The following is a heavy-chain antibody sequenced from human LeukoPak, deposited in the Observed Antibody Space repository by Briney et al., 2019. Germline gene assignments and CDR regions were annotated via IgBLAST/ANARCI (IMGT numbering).Heavy chain of an antibody. CDR1: RFTFSSYA. J-gene: IGHJ4*02. CDR2: ISYDGSNK. Sequence: PGGSLRLSCAASRFTFSSYAMHWVRQAPGKGLEWVAVISYDGSNKYYADSVKGRFTISRDNSKNTLYLQMNSLRAEDTAVYYCAKDAGDCGGDCWGQGTLVTVSS. CDR3: AKDAGDCGGDC. D-gene: IGHD2-21*01. V-gene: IGHV3-30-3*01.